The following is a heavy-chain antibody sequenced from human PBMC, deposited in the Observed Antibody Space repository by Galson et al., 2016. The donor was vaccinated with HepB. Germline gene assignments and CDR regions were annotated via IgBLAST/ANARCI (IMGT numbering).Heavy chain of an antibody. CDR3: AMHYASRGFSDSVYAFDI. CDR1: GYNFTSYY. Sequence: SVKVSCKASGYNFTSYYMTWVRQVPGQGLEFMGTINPSESATPYAQNFKGRVTMTRDTSTRPVYMDLSSLRSEDTAVYSCAMHYASRGFSDSVYAFDIWGQGTMVTVSA. V-gene: IGHV1-46*01. J-gene: IGHJ3*02. CDR2: INPSESAT. D-gene: IGHD3-10*01.